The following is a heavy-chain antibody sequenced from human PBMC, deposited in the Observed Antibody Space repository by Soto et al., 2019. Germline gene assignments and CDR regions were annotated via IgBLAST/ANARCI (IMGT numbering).Heavy chain of an antibody. Sequence: GGSLRLSCAASGFTFSSSAISWVRQSPGKGLEWVSAVSANGQGIYYADSVRGRFTISRDNSKNTVFLHMDSLSAEDTAVYYCAKDRHYHTDYFHYWGQGTLVTVSS. CDR2: VSANGQGI. D-gene: IGHD3-10*01. V-gene: IGHV3-23*01. J-gene: IGHJ4*02. CDR3: AKDRHYHTDYFHY. CDR1: GFTFSSSA.